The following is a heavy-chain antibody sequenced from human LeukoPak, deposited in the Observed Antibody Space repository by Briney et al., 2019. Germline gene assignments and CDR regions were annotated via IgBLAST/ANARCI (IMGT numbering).Heavy chain of an antibody. CDR3: ARDLALYYYGSGSYYTPFSNKNWFDP. J-gene: IGHJ5*02. CDR2: INPYSGDT. Sequence: ASVKVSCKASGYTFTGYYIHWVRQAPGQGLEWMGWINPYSGDTAYAQKFQGRVTMTRDTSINTAYMELSRLRSDDTAVYYCARDLALYYYGSGSYYTPFSNKNWFDPWGQGTLVTVSS. V-gene: IGHV1-2*02. D-gene: IGHD3-10*01. CDR1: GYTFTGYY.